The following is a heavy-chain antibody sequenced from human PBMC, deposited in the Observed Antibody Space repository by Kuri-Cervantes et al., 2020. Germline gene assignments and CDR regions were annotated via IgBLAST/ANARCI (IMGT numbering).Heavy chain of an antibody. CDR2: MNPNSGNT. D-gene: IGHD5-12*01. CDR3: ARAEDIVATMATFDY. CDR1: GYTFTSYD. Sequence: ASVKVSCKASGYTFTSYDINWVRQATGQGLEWMGWMNPNSGNTGYAQKFQGRVTMTRNTSISTAYMELSSLRSDDTAVYYCARAEDIVATMATFDYWGQGTLVTVSS. V-gene: IGHV1-8*01. J-gene: IGHJ4*02.